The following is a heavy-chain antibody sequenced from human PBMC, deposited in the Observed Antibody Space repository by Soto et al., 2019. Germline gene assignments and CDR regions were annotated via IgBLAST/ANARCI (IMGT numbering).Heavy chain of an antibody. CDR1: GGPISSGGYY. J-gene: IGHJ6*02. CDR3: ARSLWPNYYGSGSYGGMDV. D-gene: IGHD3-10*01. CDR2: IYYSGST. V-gene: IGHV4-31*03. Sequence: SETLSLTCTVSGGPISSGGYYWSWIRQHPGKGLEWIGYIYYSGSTYYNPSLKSRVTISVDTSKNQFSLKLSSVTAADTAVYYCARSLWPNYYGSGSYGGMDVWGQGTTVTVSS.